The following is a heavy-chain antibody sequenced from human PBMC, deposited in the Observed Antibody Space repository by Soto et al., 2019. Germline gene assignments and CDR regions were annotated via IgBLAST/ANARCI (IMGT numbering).Heavy chain of an antibody. CDR3: ARVSDYGDYGNLDY. CDR1: GGTFRSYA. V-gene: IGHV1-69*01. D-gene: IGHD4-17*01. J-gene: IGHJ4*02. CDR2: IIPIFGTA. Sequence: QVQLVQSGAEVKKPGSSVKVSCKASGGTFRSYAISWVRQAPGQGLAWMGGIIPIFGTANYAQKFQGRVTITADESTSTAYMELSSLRSEDTAVYYCARVSDYGDYGNLDYWGQGTLVTVSS.